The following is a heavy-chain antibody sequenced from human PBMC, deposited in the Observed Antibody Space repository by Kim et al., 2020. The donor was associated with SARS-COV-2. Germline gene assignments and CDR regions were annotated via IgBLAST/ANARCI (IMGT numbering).Heavy chain of an antibody. V-gene: IGHV4-59*01. CDR3: ARSSSWKDYYFDY. D-gene: IGHD6-13*01. J-gene: IGHJ4*02. Sequence: CNPSLKSRVTISVDPSKNQFSLKLSSVTAADTAVYYCARSSSWKDYYFDYWGQGTLVTVSS.